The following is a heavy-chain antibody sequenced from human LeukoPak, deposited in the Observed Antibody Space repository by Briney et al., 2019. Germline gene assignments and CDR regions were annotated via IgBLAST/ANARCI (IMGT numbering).Heavy chain of an antibody. CDR1: GFTFSDYY. D-gene: IGHD3-22*01. CDR2: ISSSGSTI. CDR3: ARDRASGYYFDY. J-gene: IGHJ4*02. V-gene: IGHV3-11*01. Sequence: GGSLRLSCAASGFTFSDYYMSWIRQAPGKGLEWVSYISSSGSTIYYADSVKGRFTISRDNAKNSLYLQTNSLRAEDTAVYYCARDRASGYYFDYWGQGTLVTVSS.